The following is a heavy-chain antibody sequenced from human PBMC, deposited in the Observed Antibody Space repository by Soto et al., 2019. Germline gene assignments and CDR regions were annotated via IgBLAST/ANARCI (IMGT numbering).Heavy chain of an antibody. CDR2: IGTDGNT. D-gene: IGHD2-2*01. CDR3: VRKYPETRPFDY. J-gene: IGHJ4*01. CDR1: GFTFNIYA. V-gene: IGHV3-23*01. Sequence: PGGSLRLSCAAFGFTFNIYALKWVRQAPGKELAWVSTIGTDGNTYYANSVKGRFTIYRDNSRNTLYLQMNSLRVEDTALYYCVRKYPETRPFDYWGQGTLVTVSS.